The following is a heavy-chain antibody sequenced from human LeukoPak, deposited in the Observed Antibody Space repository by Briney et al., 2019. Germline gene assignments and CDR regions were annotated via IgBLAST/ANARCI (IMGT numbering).Heavy chain of an antibody. D-gene: IGHD5-18*01. Sequence: SGGSLRLSCVASGFTFSSYSMNWVRQAPGKGLEWVSNIISSSGSSMYYADSVRGRFTISRDNAKNSLYLQMSSLRAEDTAVYYCARDLGGGGYTSMVRGYYYGMDVWGQGTTVTVSS. CDR2: IISSSGSSM. J-gene: IGHJ6*02. V-gene: IGHV3-48*04. CDR1: GFTFSSYS. CDR3: ARDLGGGGYTSMVRGYYYGMDV.